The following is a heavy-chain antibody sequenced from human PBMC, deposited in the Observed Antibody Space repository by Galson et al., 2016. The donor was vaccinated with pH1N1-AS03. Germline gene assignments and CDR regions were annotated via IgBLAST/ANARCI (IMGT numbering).Heavy chain of an antibody. CDR2: MSSEGQAR. D-gene: IGHD6-6*01. J-gene: IGHJ4*02. CDR1: GFTFSDYV. CDR3: ARDPIPGRPDYFDH. V-gene: IGHV3-30*04. Sequence: SLRLSCAASGFTFSDYVVHWVRQAPGKGLEWVAVMSSEGQARFYADSVAGRFFISRDNSRNTLFLRISSLRPEDTAIYYCARDPIPGRPDYFDHWGQGTLVTVSS.